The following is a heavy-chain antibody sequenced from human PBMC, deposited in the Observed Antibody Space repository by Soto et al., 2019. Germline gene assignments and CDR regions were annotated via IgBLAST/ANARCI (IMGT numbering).Heavy chain of an antibody. CDR1: GFTFSDYY. V-gene: IGHV3-11*05. J-gene: IGHJ5*02. D-gene: IGHD3-9*01. Sequence: GGSRRLSCAASGFTFSDYYMSWIRQAPGKGLEWVSYISSSSSYTNYADSVKGRFTISRDNAKNSLYLQMNSLRAEDTAVYYCARDPIWAPKYFDCVNLNWFDPWGQGTLVTVSS. CDR3: ARDPIWAPKYFDCVNLNWFDP. CDR2: ISSSSSYT.